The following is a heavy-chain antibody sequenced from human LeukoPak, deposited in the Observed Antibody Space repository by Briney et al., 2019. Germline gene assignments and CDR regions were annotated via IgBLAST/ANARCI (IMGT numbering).Heavy chain of an antibody. CDR2: VFHSGST. CDR3: ARDSSGYYRIDY. CDR1: GGSISSYY. D-gene: IGHD3-22*01. Sequence: PETLSLTCTVSGGSISSYYWSWIRQPPGKGLEWIGYVFHSGSTNYNPSLKSRVTISVDTSKNQFSLKLTSVTAADTAVYYCARDSSGYYRIDYWGQGTLVTVSS. V-gene: IGHV4-59*08. J-gene: IGHJ4*02.